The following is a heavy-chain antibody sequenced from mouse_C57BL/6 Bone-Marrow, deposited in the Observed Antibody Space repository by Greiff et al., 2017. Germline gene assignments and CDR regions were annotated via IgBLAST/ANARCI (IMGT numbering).Heavy chain of an antibody. CDR2: IYPGSGST. V-gene: IGHV1-55*01. D-gene: IGHD2-5*01. J-gene: IGHJ1*03. CDR3: ARPYYSNGWYCDV. CDR1: GYTFTSYW. Sequence: QVQLQQPGAELVKPGASVKMSCKASGYTFTSYWITWVKQRPGQGLEWIGDIYPGSGSTNYNEKFKSKATLTVDTSSSTAYMQLSRLTSEDSAVYYGARPYYSNGWYCDVWGTGTTVTVSS.